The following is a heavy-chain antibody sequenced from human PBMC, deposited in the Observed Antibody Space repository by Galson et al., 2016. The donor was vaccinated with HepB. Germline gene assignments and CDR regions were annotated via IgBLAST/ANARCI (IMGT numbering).Heavy chain of an antibody. CDR2: ISIDGTKT. CDR3: AKWGRGWYHFDI. Sequence: SLRLSCAASGFTFSSYGMHWVRQAPGKGLEWVAVISIDGTKTYYADSVKGRFTISRDSSRNTLSLHLNSVRVEDTAVYYCAKWGRGWYHFDIWGQGTLVSVSS. CDR1: GFTFSSYG. J-gene: IGHJ4*02. D-gene: IGHD6-19*01. V-gene: IGHV3-30*04.